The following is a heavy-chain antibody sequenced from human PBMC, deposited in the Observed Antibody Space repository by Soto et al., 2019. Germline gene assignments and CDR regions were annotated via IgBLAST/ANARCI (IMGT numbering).Heavy chain of an antibody. CDR2: ISYDGSNK. Sequence: GGSLRLSCAASGFTFGSYAMHWVRQAPGKGLEWVAVISYDGSNKYYADSVKGRFTISRDNSKNTLYLQMNSLRAEDTAVYYCARDGAHDFWSGYYYYYGMDVWGQGTTVTVSS. J-gene: IGHJ6*02. V-gene: IGHV3-30-3*01. CDR1: GFTFGSYA. CDR3: ARDGAHDFWSGYYYYYGMDV. D-gene: IGHD3-3*01.